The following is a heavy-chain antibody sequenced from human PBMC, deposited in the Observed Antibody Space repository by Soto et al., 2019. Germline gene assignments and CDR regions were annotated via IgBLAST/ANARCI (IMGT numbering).Heavy chain of an antibody. CDR2: ISGSGSKT. D-gene: IGHD3-10*01. Sequence: VQLEESGGGVVQSGGSLRVSCEVSGFTLSSYAMSWVRQAPGKGLEWVSAISGSGSKTYYAASVKGRFTISRDNSENTVYLQLNSVRVEDTDVYYCAREVVLGGTNYYYYGLGVWGRGTTVTVSS. CDR3: AREVVLGGTNYYYYGLGV. CDR1: GFTLSSYA. V-gene: IGHV3-23*04. J-gene: IGHJ6*02.